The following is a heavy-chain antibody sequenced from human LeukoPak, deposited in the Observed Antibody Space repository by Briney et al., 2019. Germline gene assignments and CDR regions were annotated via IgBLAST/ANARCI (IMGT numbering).Heavy chain of an antibody. J-gene: IGHJ6*02. V-gene: IGHV1-18*01. CDR1: GYTFTSYG. Sequence: ASVKVSCKASGYTFTSYGISWVRQAPGQGLEWMGWISAYNGNTNYAQKLQGRVTMTTDTSTSTAYMELRSLRSDDTAVYYCAREKGAVLLWSGELRNYYGMDVWGQGTTVAVSS. D-gene: IGHD3-10*01. CDR2: ISAYNGNT. CDR3: AREKGAVLLWSGELRNYYGMDV.